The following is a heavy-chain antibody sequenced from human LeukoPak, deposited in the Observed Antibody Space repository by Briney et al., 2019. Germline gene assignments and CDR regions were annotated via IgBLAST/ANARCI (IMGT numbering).Heavy chain of an antibody. Sequence: RASVKVSCKASGYTFTSYGISWVRQAPGQGLEWMGWISAYNGNTNYAQKLQGRVTMTTDTSTSTAYMELRSLRSDDTAVYYCARDLGDIVVVPAAGGGYWGQGTLVTVSS. CDR1: GYTFTSYG. CDR3: ARDLGDIVVVPAAGGGY. CDR2: ISAYNGNT. V-gene: IGHV1-18*01. D-gene: IGHD2-2*01. J-gene: IGHJ4*02.